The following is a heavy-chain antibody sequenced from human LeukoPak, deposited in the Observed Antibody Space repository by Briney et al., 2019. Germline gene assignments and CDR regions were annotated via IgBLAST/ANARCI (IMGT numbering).Heavy chain of an antibody. D-gene: IGHD2-15*01. J-gene: IGHJ3*02. CDR2: INHSGST. V-gene: IGHV4-34*01. CDR1: GGSFSGYY. CDR3: ARVTGDIVVVVAANDAFDI. Sequence: PSETLSLTCAVYGGSFSGYYWSWIRQPPGKGMEWIGEINHSGSTNYNPSLKSRVTISVDTSKNQFSLKLSSVTAADTAVYYCARVTGDIVVVVAANDAFDIWGQGTMVTVSS.